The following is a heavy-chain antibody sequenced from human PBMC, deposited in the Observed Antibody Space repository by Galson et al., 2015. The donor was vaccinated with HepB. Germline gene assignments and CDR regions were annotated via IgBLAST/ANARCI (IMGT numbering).Heavy chain of an antibody. CDR1: GFTFTSYS. V-gene: IGHV3-48*01. CDR3: AKDSPLWFGEPDAFDI. J-gene: IGHJ3*02. D-gene: IGHD3-10*01. Sequence: SLRLSCAASGFTFTSYSMSWVRQAPGKGLEWVSYISSSGSTIYYADSVMGRFTISRDNAKNSLYLQMNSLRAEDTAVYYCAKDSPLWFGEPDAFDIWGQGTMVTVSS. CDR2: ISSSGSTI.